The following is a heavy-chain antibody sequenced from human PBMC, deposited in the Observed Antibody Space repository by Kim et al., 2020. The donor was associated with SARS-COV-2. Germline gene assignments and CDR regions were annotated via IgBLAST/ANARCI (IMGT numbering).Heavy chain of an antibody. CDR2: IRSRTNNYAT. Sequence: GGSLRLSCAASGFTFSDSAIHWFRQASGKGLEWVGRIRSRTNNYATAYGVSEKGRFTISRDDSKNTAYLQMNSLRTEDTAVYYCVGLDYGDSPFDYWGQG. D-gene: IGHD4-17*01. J-gene: IGHJ4*02. CDR3: VGLDYGDSPFDY. V-gene: IGHV3-73*01. CDR1: GFTFSDSA.